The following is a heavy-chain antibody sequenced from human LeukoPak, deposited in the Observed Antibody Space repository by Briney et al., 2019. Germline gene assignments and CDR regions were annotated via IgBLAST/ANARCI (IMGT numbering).Heavy chain of an antibody. CDR3: ARAVRVRGVITYYFDY. Sequence: ASVKVSCKASGYTFTSYDINWVRQATGQGLEWMGWMNPNSGNTGYAQKFQGRVTMTRNTSISTAYMEQSSLRSEDTAVYYCARAVRVRGVITYYFDYWGQGTLVTVSS. J-gene: IGHJ4*02. D-gene: IGHD3-10*01. CDR2: MNPNSGNT. CDR1: GYTFTSYD. V-gene: IGHV1-8*01.